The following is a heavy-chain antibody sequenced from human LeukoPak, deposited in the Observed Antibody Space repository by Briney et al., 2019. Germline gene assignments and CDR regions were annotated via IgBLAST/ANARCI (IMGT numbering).Heavy chain of an antibody. CDR3: ARDTTASDAFDI. V-gene: IGHV3-23*01. Sequence: GGSLRLSCAASGFTFSSYAMSWVRQAPGKGLEWVSAISGSGGSTYYADPVKGRFTISRDNSKNTLYLQMNSLRAEDTAVYYCARDTTASDAFDIWGQGTMVTVSS. CDR1: GFTFSSYA. CDR2: ISGSGGST. J-gene: IGHJ3*02. D-gene: IGHD4-17*01.